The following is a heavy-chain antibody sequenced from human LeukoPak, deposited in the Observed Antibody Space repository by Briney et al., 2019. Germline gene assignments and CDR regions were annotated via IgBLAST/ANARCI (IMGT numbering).Heavy chain of an antibody. Sequence: GGSLRLSCAASGFTVSSNYMSWVRQAPGKGLECVSVFYSGGDTYYADSVKGRFTISRDNAKNSLYLQMNSLRAEDTAVYYCARDLQGFVGWGQGTLVTVSS. CDR1: GFTVSSNY. CDR3: ARDLQGFVG. V-gene: IGHV3-66*01. J-gene: IGHJ4*02. D-gene: IGHD2-15*01. CDR2: FYSGGDT.